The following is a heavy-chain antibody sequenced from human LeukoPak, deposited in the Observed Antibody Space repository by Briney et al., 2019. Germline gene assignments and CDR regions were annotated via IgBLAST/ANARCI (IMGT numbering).Heavy chain of an antibody. Sequence: PGRSLRLSCAASGFTFSSYGMHWVRQAPGKGLEWVAVISYDGSNKYYADSVKGRFTISRDNSKNTLYLQMNSLRAEDTAVYYCAKALLDYSLFDYWGQGTLVTVSS. CDR1: GFTFSSYG. J-gene: IGHJ4*02. D-gene: IGHD3-3*01. CDR3: AKALLDYSLFDY. CDR2: ISYDGSNK. V-gene: IGHV3-30*18.